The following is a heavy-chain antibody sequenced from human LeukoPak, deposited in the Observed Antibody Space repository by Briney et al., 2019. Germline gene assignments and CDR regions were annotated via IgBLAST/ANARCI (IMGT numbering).Heavy chain of an antibody. CDR2: ISGSGGGT. Sequence: GGSLRLSCAASGFTFSSYAMSWVRQAPEKGLEWVSTISGSGGGTYYADSVKGRFTISRDDSKNTLYLQMNSLRAEDTAVYYCARDGGLYAFDIWGQGTMVTVSS. CDR3: ARDGGLYAFDI. CDR1: GFTFSSYA. V-gene: IGHV3-23*01. J-gene: IGHJ3*02. D-gene: IGHD3-16*01.